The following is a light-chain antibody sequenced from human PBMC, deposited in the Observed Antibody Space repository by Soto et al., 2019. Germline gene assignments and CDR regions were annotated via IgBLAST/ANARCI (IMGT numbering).Light chain of an antibody. V-gene: IGKV3-20*01. CDR2: DAS. CDR1: QSVYNNY. Sequence: EIVLTQSPGTLSLSPGERDTLSCRASQSVYNNYLAWYQQKPGQAPRLLIYDASARFTGIPVRFSGSGSGTEFTLTISSLEPEDFAVYYCQRYGTSFSFGGGTKVEIK. J-gene: IGKJ4*01. CDR3: QRYGTSFS.